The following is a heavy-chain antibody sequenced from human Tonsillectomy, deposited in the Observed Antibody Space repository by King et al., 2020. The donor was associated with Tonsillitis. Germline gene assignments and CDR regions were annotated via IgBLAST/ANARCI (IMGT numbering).Heavy chain of an antibody. CDR2: IPSDGSDK. Sequence: VQLVQSGGGVVQPGRSLRLSCAASGFTFSSYDMYWVRQAPGKGLEWVAIIPSDGSDKSYADSVKGRFTISRDTSKNTLYLQMNSLRAEDTAVYYCARDQHDFLTAYYLSSSGGMDVWGQGTTVTVSS. V-gene: IGHV3-30*04. D-gene: IGHD3-9*01. J-gene: IGHJ6*02. CDR3: ARDQHDFLTAYYLSSSGGMDV. CDR1: GFTFSSYD.